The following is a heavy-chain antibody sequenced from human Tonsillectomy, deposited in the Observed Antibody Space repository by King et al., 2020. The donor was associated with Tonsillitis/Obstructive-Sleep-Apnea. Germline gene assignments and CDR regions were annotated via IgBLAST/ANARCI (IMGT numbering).Heavy chain of an antibody. J-gene: IGHJ2*01. Sequence: VQLVESGGGLVQPGGSLRLSCAASGFTFSSYDMHWVRQATGKGLEWVSAIGTAGDPYYPGSVKGRFTISRENAKNSLYLQMNSLRAGDTAVYYCARSLRTSVGYFPSSYWYFAPWGRGTLVTVSS. CDR1: GFTFSSYD. V-gene: IGHV3-13*05. CDR2: IGTAGDP. D-gene: IGHD3-22*01. CDR3: ARSLRTSVGYFPSSYWYFAP.